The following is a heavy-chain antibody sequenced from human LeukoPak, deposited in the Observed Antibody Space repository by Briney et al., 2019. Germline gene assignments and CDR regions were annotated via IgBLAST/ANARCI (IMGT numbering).Heavy chain of an antibody. J-gene: IGHJ6*02. CDR1: GGSFSDYY. CDR2: ISSSGSTI. D-gene: IGHD4-11*01. CDR3: ARAGYSRGYYYYGMDV. V-gene: IGHV3-11*01. Sequence: LSLTCAVYGGSFSDYYMSWIRQAPGKGLEWVSYISSSGSTIYYADSVKGRFTISRDNAKNSLYLQMNSLRAEDTAVYYCARAGYSRGYYYYGMDVWGQGTTVTVSS.